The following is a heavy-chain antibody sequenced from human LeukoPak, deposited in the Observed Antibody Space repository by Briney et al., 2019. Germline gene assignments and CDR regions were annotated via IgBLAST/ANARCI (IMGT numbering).Heavy chain of an antibody. D-gene: IGHD1-26*01. Sequence: GGSLRLSCAASGFTFSSYTMSWVRQAPGKGLEWISVTSGTGFTTYHTDSVKGRFTISRDNSKNILYLQMDGLRAEDTAIYFCTKDVQVGPTRGFFDFWGQGTLVTVSS. CDR3: TKDVQVGPTRGFFDF. CDR2: TSGTGFTT. CDR1: GFTFSSYT. J-gene: IGHJ4*03. V-gene: IGHV3-23*01.